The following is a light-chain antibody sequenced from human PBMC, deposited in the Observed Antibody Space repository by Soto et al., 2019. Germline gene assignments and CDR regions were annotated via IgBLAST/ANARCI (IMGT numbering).Light chain of an antibody. V-gene: IGLV2-11*01. J-gene: IGLJ1*01. CDR3: CSYAGSDTHYV. CDR1: SSDVGGYNS. Sequence: QSALTQPRSVSGSPGQSATISCTGTSSDVGGYNSVSWYQQHPDKAPKFMIYDVSKRPSGVPDRFSGSKSGNTASLTISGLQAEDEADYYCCSYAGSDTHYVFGTGTKLTVL. CDR2: DVS.